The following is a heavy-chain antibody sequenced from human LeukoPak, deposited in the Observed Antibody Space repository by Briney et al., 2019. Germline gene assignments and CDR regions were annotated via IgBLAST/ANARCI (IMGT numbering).Heavy chain of an antibody. CDR3: ARHGSDWSFDY. CDR2: IYYSGST. CDR1: GGSISSSSYY. Sequence: SETLSLTCTVPGGSISSSSYYWGWIRQPPGKGLEWIGSIYYSGSTYYNPSLKSRVTISVDTSKNQFSLKLSSVTAADTAVYYCARHGSDWSFDYWGRGALVTVSS. V-gene: IGHV4-39*01. D-gene: IGHD6-19*01. J-gene: IGHJ4*02.